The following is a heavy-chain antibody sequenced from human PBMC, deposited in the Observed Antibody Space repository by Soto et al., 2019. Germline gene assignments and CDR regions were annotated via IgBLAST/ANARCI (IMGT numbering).Heavy chain of an antibody. Sequence: GGSLRLSCAASGFTFSSYAMSWVRQAPGKGLEWVSAISGSGGSTYYADSVKGRFTISRDNSKNTLYLQMNSLRAEDTAVYYCAKDVSTLLWFGELLPQYYYYGMDVWGQGTTVTVSS. CDR1: GFTFSSYA. D-gene: IGHD3-10*01. J-gene: IGHJ6*02. V-gene: IGHV3-23*01. CDR3: AKDVSTLLWFGELLPQYYYYGMDV. CDR2: ISGSGGST.